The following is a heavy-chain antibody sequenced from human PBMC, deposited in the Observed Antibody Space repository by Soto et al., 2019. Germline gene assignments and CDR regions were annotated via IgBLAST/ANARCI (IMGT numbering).Heavy chain of an antibody. D-gene: IGHD6-19*01. CDR3: ARAVAGVTVNWDS. CDR1: GFTVSSNY. Sequence: EVQLVESGGDLVQPGGSLRLSCAASGFTVSSNYMSWVRQAPGKGLERVSVIYSGGSTYYADSVKGRFTISRDNSKNTHYLQMINLSAAATAMYYCARAVAGVTVNWDSWGQGTLVTVSS. CDR2: IYSGGST. V-gene: IGHV3-66*01. J-gene: IGHJ1*01.